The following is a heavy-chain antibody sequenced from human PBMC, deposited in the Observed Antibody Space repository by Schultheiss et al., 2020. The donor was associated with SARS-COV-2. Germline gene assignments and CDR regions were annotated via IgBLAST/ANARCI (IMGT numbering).Heavy chain of an antibody. V-gene: IGHV3-74*01. D-gene: IGHD2-2*01. CDR1: GFTFSSYW. CDR3: ARESDCSSTSCYLGFGNYYGMDV. CDR2: INSDGSST. Sequence: GESLKISCAASGFTFSSYWMHWVRQAPGKGLVWVSRINSDGSSTSYADSVKGRFTISRDNAKNSLYLQMNSLRAEDTAVYYCARESDCSSTSCYLGFGNYYGMDVWGQGTTVTVSS. J-gene: IGHJ6*02.